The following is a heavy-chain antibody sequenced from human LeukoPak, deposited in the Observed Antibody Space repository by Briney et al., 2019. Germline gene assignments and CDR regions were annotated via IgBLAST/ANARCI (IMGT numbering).Heavy chain of an antibody. V-gene: IGHV1-18*01. D-gene: IGHD1-26*01. CDR2: ITTYNGNT. J-gene: IGHJ4*02. Sequence: GASVKISCKASGYTFTNYGISWVRQAPGQGLEWMGWITTYNGNTNYAQKLQGRVTMTTDTSTSTAYMELTSLRSDDTAVYYCARALGATSPDYWGQGTLVTVSS. CDR3: ARALGATSPDY. CDR1: GYTFTNYG.